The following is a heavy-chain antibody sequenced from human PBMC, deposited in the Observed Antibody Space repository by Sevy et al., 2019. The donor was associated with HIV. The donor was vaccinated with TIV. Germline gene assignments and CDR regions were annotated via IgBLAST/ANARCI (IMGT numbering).Heavy chain of an antibody. CDR1: GFTFSSYA. Sequence: GGSLRLSCAASGFTFSSYAMSWVRHAPGKGLEWVSAISGSGGSTYYADSVKGRFTISRDNSKNTLYLQMNSLRAEDTAVYYCAKDYYDSSGYSNGDYWGQGTLVTVSS. V-gene: IGHV3-23*01. J-gene: IGHJ4*02. CDR2: ISGSGGST. CDR3: AKDYYDSSGYSNGDY. D-gene: IGHD3-22*01.